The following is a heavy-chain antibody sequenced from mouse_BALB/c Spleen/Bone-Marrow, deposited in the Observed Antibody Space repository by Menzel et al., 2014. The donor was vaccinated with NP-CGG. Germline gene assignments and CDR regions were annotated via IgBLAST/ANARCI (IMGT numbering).Heavy chain of an antibody. CDR3: ARGTARAMMDH. Sequence: QVQLQQSGTELVKPGASVKLSCKASGYTFTSYWIHWVKQGPGQGLEWTGEIHPSNGRTNYSEKFKTKATLTVDKSSSTAHMQLSSLTSEDSAVYYCARGTARAMMDHWGQGTSVTVSS. D-gene: IGHD3-2*01. CDR1: GYTFTSYW. V-gene: IGHV1S81*02. J-gene: IGHJ4*01. CDR2: IHPSNGRT.